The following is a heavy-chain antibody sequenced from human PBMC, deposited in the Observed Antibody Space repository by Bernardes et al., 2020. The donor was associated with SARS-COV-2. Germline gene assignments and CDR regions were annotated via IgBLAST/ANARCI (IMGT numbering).Heavy chain of an antibody. CDR3: ARGRGAVAPMDY. V-gene: IGHV3-48*01. Sequence: GGSLRLSCAASGFTFSNYAMNWVRQAPGKGLEWVSYIISRSNTIYVADTVKGLFAISRDNAKNSVYLEMNSLRAEDTAVYYCARGRGAVAPMDYWGQGTLVTVSS. CDR1: GFTFSNYA. D-gene: IGHD1-26*01. J-gene: IGHJ4*02. CDR2: IISRSNTI.